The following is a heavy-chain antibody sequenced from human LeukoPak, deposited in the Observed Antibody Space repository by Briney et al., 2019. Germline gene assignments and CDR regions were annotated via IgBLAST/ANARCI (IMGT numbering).Heavy chain of an antibody. CDR1: GGSIRSTSYY. CDR2: IYYSGST. D-gene: IGHD3-3*01. V-gene: IGHV4-39*01. Sequence: SETLSLTCTVSGGSIRSTSYYWGWIRQPPGKGLEWIGSIYYSGSTYYNPSLKSRVTISVDTSKNQFSLKLSSVTAADTAVYYCGRLFYDFWSGHYYYYMDVRGKGTTVTVSS. J-gene: IGHJ6*03. CDR3: GRLFYDFWSGHYYYYMDV.